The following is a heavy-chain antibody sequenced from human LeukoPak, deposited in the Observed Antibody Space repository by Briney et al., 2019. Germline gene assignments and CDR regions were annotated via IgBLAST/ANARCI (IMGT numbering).Heavy chain of an antibody. V-gene: IGHV4-39*01. CDR1: GGSISSSSYY. CDR2: IYYTGST. D-gene: IGHD6-13*01. CDR3: ARHSSSWSPGPDY. J-gene: IGHJ4*02. Sequence: SETLSLTCSVSGGSISSSSYYWGWIRQPPGKGLEWIGTIYYTGSTYYIPSLKSRLTISLDTSKDQFSLKLSSVTAADTAVYYCARHSSSWSPGPDYWGQGTLVTVSS.